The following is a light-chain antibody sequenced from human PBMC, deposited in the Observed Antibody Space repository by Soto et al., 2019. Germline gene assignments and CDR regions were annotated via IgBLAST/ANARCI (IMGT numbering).Light chain of an antibody. CDR3: QQLNSYPIT. Sequence: DIQMTQSPSSLSASVGDRVTITCRASQDISNYLNWYQQKLGKAPKLLIYAASTLQSGVPSRFSGSGSGTEFTLTISSLQPEDFATYYCQQLNSYPITFGQGTRLEIK. CDR2: AAS. CDR1: QDISNY. V-gene: IGKV1-9*01. J-gene: IGKJ5*01.